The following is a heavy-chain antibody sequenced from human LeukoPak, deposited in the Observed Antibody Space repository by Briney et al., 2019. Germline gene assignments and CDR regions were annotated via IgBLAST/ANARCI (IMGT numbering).Heavy chain of an antibody. D-gene: IGHD3-10*01. CDR3: ARVLGSKFDY. V-gene: IGHV4-31*03. J-gene: IGHJ4*02. Sequence: SETLSLTCTVSGGSISSGGYYWSWIRQHPGKGLEWIGYIYYSGSTNYNPSLKSRVTISVDTSKNQFSLKLSSVTAADTAVYYCARVLGSKFDYWGQGTLVTVSS. CDR2: IYYSGST. CDR1: GGSISSGGYY.